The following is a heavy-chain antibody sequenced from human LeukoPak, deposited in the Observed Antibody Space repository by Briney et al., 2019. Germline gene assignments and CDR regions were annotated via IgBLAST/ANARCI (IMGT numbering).Heavy chain of an antibody. D-gene: IGHD3-10*01. J-gene: IGHJ5*02. CDR2: IYSGGST. CDR3: ARDEGRVSGSFNP. V-gene: IGHV3-53*05. Sequence: GESLRLSCAASGFTVSSNYMSWVRQAPGKGLEWVSVIYSGGSTYYADSVKGRFTISRDNSKNTLYLQMNSLRSDDTAVYYCARDEGRVSGSFNPWGQGTLVTVSS. CDR1: GFTVSSNY.